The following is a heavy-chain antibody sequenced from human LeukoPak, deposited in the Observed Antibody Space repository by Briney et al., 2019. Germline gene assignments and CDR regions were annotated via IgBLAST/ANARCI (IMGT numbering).Heavy chain of an antibody. V-gene: IGHV3-23*01. CDR3: AKNPAKMQLYYFDY. D-gene: IGHD3-10*01. Sequence: GSLRLSCTASGFTFSNYAMSWVRQAPGKGLEWVSSINNSGSSTYYADSVKGRFTISRDNSKNTLFLQMSSLRAEDTAVYYCAKNPAKMQLYYFDYWGQGTLVTVSS. CDR2: INNSGSST. CDR1: GFTFSNYA. J-gene: IGHJ4*02.